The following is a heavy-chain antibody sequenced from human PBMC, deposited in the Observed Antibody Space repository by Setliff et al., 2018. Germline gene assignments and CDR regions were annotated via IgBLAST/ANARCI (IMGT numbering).Heavy chain of an antibody. Sequence: GGSLRLSCAASGFSISDHYMDWVRQAPGKGLEWVGHTKNKANAGYMEYAASVKDRFIISRDDSKNSLYLQMYSLKSDDTAVYYCVRAVVIRGSKPLDSWGQGTLVTVSS. CDR2: TKNKANAGYM. V-gene: IGHV3-72*01. CDR1: GFSISDHY. CDR3: VRAVVIRGSKPLDS. D-gene: IGHD3-10*01. J-gene: IGHJ4*02.